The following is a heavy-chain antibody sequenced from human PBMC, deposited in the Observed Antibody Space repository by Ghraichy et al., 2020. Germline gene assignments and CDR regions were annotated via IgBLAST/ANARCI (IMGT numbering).Heavy chain of an antibody. CDR3: ASVTSSGSYYTTEVDY. V-gene: IGHV4-34*01. CDR1: GGSFSGYY. D-gene: IGHD3-10*01. Sequence: SETLSLTCAVYGGSFSGYYWSWIRQPPGKGLEWIGEINHSGSTNYNPSLKSRVTISVDTSKNQFSLKLSSVTAADTAVYYCASVTSSGSYYTTEVDYWGQGTLVTVSS. J-gene: IGHJ4*02. CDR2: INHSGST.